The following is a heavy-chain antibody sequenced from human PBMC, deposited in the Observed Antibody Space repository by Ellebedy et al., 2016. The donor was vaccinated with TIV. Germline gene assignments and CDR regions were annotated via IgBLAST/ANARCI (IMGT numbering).Heavy chain of an antibody. D-gene: IGHD3-3*01. CDR3: ARFWSGDYFDY. J-gene: IGHJ4*02. CDR1: GFTFSNFW. CDR2: IYSGGST. Sequence: GESLKISCAASGFTFSNFWMSWVRQAPGKGLEWVSVIYSGGSTYYADSVKGRFTISRDNSKNTLYLQMNSLRAEDTAVYYCARFWSGDYFDYWGQGTLVTVSS. V-gene: IGHV3-66*01.